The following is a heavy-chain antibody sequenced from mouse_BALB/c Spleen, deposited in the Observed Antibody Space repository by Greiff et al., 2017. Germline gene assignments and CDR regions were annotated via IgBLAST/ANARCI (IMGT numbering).Heavy chain of an antibody. CDR3: ARADFTTATAWFAY. CDR2: ISYDGSN. V-gene: IGHV3-6*02. J-gene: IGHJ3*01. CDR1: GYSITSGYY. D-gene: IGHD1-2*01. Sequence: EVKLQESGPGLVKPSQSLSLTCSVTGYSITSGYYWNWIRQFPGNKLEWMGYISYDGSNNYNPSLKNRISITRDTSKNQFFLKLNSVTTEDTATYYCARADFTTATAWFAYWGQGTLVTVSA.